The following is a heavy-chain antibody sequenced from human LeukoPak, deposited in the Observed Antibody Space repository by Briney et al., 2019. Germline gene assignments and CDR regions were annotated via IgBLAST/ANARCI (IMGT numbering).Heavy chain of an antibody. CDR2: IMDYNGNT. D-gene: IGHD3-10*01. J-gene: IGHJ6*02. CDR1: GYNFRSYG. Sequence: GASVKVSCKASGYNFRSYGFNWVRQAPGQGLEWMGWIMDYNGNTKFAQKFQGRITLTTDTSTSTAYMELRSLRSDDTAIYYCARVTLSGVIIRPGVDVWGQGTTVTVSS. CDR3: ARVTLSGVIIRPGVDV. V-gene: IGHV1-18*01.